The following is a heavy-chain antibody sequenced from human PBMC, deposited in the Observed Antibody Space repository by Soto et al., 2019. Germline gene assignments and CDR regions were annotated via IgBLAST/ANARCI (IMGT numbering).Heavy chain of an antibody. Sequence: PGGSLRLSCAASGFTFSSYGMHWVRQAPGKGLEWVAVIWYDGGNKYYADSVKGRFTISRDNSKNTLYLQMNSLRAEDTAVYYCARDDDILTGLNWGQGTLVTVSS. CDR2: IWYDGGNK. V-gene: IGHV3-33*01. CDR1: GFTFSSYG. J-gene: IGHJ4*02. CDR3: ARDDDILTGLN. D-gene: IGHD3-9*01.